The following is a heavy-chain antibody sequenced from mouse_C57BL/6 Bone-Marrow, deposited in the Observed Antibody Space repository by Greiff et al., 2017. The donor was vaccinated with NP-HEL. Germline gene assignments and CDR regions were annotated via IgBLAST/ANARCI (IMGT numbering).Heavy chain of an antibody. CDR2: IYPGDGDT. CDR1: GYSFSSYW. V-gene: IGHV1-80*01. J-gene: IGHJ3*01. Sequence: VQLQQSGAELVKPGASVKISCKASGYSFSSYWMNWVKQRPGQGLEWIGQIYPGDGDTNYNGKFKDKASLTADKSSSTAYMQLSSLTSEDSAVYFCARGAYWGQGTLVTVSA. CDR3: ARGAY.